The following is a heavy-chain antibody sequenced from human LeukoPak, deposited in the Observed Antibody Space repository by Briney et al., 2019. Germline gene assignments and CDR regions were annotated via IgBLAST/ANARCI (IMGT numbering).Heavy chain of an antibody. V-gene: IGHV4-39*07. Sequence: SETLSLTCTVSGGSISSSSYYWGWIRQPPGKGLEWIGSIYYSGNTYYNPSLKSRVTISVDTSKNQLSLKLSSVTAADTAVYYCAVSEIVADAFDIWGQGTMVTVSS. J-gene: IGHJ3*02. CDR1: GGSISSSSYY. CDR3: AVSEIVADAFDI. CDR2: IYYSGNT. D-gene: IGHD2/OR15-2a*01.